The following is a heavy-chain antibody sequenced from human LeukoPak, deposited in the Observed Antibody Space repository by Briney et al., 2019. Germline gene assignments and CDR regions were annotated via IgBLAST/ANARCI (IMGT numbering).Heavy chain of an antibody. Sequence: SETLSLTCTVSGGSVSSGSYYWSWIRQPPGKGLEWIGYIYYSGSTNYNPSLKSRVTISVDTSKNQFSLQLSSVTAADTAVYYCARDFADTAMVTSDAFDIWGQGTMVTVSS. V-gene: IGHV4-61*01. J-gene: IGHJ3*02. CDR1: GGSVSSGSYY. CDR2: IYYSGST. CDR3: ARDFADTAMVTSDAFDI. D-gene: IGHD5-18*01.